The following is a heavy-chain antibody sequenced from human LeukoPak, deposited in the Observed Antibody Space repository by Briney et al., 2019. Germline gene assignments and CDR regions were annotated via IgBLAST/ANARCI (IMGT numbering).Heavy chain of an antibody. J-gene: IGHJ3*02. V-gene: IGHV3-7*03. D-gene: IGHD3-10*01. Sequence: GGSLRLSCAASGFTFSSYWMNWARQAPGKGLEWVASINHNGNVNYYVDSVKGRFTISRDNAKNTLYLQMNSLRAEDTAVYYCAKDMRLWFGELPDFDIWGQGTMVTVSS. CDR3: AKDMRLWFGELPDFDI. CDR1: GFTFSSYW. CDR2: INHNGNVN.